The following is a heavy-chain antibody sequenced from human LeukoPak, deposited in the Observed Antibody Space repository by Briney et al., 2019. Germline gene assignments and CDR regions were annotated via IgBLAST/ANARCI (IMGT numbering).Heavy chain of an antibody. Sequence: PSETLSLTYAIYGGSFSGYYWNWIRQPPGKGLEWIGEINHSGSTNYNASLKSRVTISVDTSNNQFSLRLNSVTAADTAVYYCARVHSYHYYYMDVWGKGTTVTVSS. CDR3: ARVHSYHYYYMDV. V-gene: IGHV4-34*01. CDR1: GGSFSGYY. CDR2: INHSGST. J-gene: IGHJ6*03.